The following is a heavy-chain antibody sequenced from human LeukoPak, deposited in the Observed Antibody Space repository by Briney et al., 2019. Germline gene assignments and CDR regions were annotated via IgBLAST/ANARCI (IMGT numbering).Heavy chain of an antibody. CDR3: ARQDSSWGFIDY. CDR2: INAGNGNT. J-gene: IGHJ4*02. D-gene: IGHD6-13*01. CDR1: GYTFTNCA. Sequence: ASVKVSCKAAGYTFTNCAMHWVRQAPGQRLEWMGWINAGNGNTKYSQKFEGRVTITSDTSASTAYMELSSLRSEDKAVYYCARQDSSWGFIDYWGQGTLVTVSS. V-gene: IGHV1-3*01.